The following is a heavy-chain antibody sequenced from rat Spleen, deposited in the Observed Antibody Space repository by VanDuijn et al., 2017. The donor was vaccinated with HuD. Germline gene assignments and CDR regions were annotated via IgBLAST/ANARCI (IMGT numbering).Heavy chain of an antibody. D-gene: IGHD1-12*02. CDR3: ARERYDGTYYYYVMDA. V-gene: IGHV2-4*01. CDR1: GFSLTSNG. CDR2: MWSAGTT. Sequence: QVQLKESGPGLVQPSQTLSLTCTVSGFSLTSNGVTWIRQPPGQGLEWLATMWSAGTTYYNSALKSRLSINRDTSKSQVFLKMSSLQTEDTATYYCARERYDGTYYYYVMDAWGQGASVTVSS. J-gene: IGHJ4*01.